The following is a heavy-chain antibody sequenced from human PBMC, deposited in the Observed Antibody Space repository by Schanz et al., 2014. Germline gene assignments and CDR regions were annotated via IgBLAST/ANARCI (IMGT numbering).Heavy chain of an antibody. D-gene: IGHD3-16*01. CDR2: ISDRGDGT. CDR3: ARSYHDDDDYTRALDM. CDR1: GFTFTTFA. V-gene: IGHV3-23*01. J-gene: IGHJ3*02. Sequence: EQVLESGGGFVQPGGSLRLSCATSGFTFTTFAMTWVRQAPGKGLEWVSGISDRGDGTNYGDSVRGRFTISRDNAQNSLFLQMNSLRVEDTAVYYCARSYHDDDDYTRALDMWGQGTMVTV.